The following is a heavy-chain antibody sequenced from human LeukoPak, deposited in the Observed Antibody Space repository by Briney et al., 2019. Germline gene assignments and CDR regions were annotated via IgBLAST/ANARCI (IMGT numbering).Heavy chain of an antibody. D-gene: IGHD6-13*01. J-gene: IGHJ4*02. V-gene: IGHV4-30-2*01. CDR3: ARGGSGWYDY. Sequence: PSEALSLTCAVSGGSVSSGGYSWSWLRQPPGKGLEWIGYISHSGSTYYNPSLKSRVTISVDRSKNQFSLNLSSVIAADTAVYYCARGGSGWYDYWGQGTLVTVSS. CDR1: GGSVSSGGYS. CDR2: ISHSGST.